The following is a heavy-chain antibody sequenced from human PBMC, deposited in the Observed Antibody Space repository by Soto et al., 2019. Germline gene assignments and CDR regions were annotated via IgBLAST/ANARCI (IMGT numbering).Heavy chain of an antibody. J-gene: IGHJ4*02. V-gene: IGHV3-33*01. CDR2: IWYDGSKK. D-gene: IGHD1-1*01. Sequence: QVQLVESGGGVVRPGRSLRLSCAASGFTFSSYGIHWVRQAPGKGLEWVAVIWYDGSKKYYAESVKGRFTISRDNSKNTVYLQMNSLRAEDTAVYYCARDRTTGTTPIDFWGQGTLVTVSS. CDR3: ARDRTTGTTPIDF. CDR1: GFTFSSYG.